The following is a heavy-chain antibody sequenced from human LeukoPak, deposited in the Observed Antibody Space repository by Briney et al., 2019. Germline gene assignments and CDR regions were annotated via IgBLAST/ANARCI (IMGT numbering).Heavy chain of an antibody. CDR2: ISVYNGNT. Sequence: GSVKVSCKASGYTFTTYGITWMRQAPGQGLEWMGWISVYNGNTNYAQNLQGRVTMTTDTSTSTAYMELRSLRSDDTAVYYCARDRSGSGWFPADYWGQGTLVTVSS. J-gene: IGHJ4*02. D-gene: IGHD6-19*01. CDR1: GYTFTTYG. V-gene: IGHV1-18*01. CDR3: ARDRSGSGWFPADY.